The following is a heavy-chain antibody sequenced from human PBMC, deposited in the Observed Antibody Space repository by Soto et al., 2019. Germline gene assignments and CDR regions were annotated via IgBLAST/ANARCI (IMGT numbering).Heavy chain of an antibody. J-gene: IGHJ3*02. D-gene: IGHD6-19*01. CDR1: GFTFSNYA. CDR3: AKQVTGWYNDAFDI. V-gene: IGHV3-23*01. Sequence: EVQLLESGGGLVHPGGSLRLSCAASGFTFSNYAMSWVRQAPGKGLEWVSAIDGSGDNTHYADSVKGRFTFSRDNSKNTLYLQRNSLRAEDTAVYYCAKQVTGWYNDAFDIWGQGTMVTVSS. CDR2: IDGSGDNT.